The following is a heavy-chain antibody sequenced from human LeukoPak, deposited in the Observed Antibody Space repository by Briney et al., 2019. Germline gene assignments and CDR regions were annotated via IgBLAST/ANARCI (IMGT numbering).Heavy chain of an antibody. Sequence: SETLSLTCTVSGGSMTSYYWNWIRQPPGKGLEWIGCIYHTGITNQNPSLKSRVAMSLDTSKSQFSLKLSSVTAADTAVYYCAKDLGGYNDYSGYYYPEAFDIWGQGTMVTVSS. CDR2: IYHTGIT. J-gene: IGHJ3*02. D-gene: IGHD3-22*01. V-gene: IGHV4-59*01. CDR1: GGSMTSYY. CDR3: AKDLGGYNDYSGYYYPEAFDI.